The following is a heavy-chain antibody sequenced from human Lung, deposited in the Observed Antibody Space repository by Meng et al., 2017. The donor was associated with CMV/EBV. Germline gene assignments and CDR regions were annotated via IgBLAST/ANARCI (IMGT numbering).Heavy chain of an antibody. D-gene: IGHD3-9*01. CDR2: IYPNSGGT. J-gene: IGHJ4*02. CDR1: GYTFTDHY. CDR3: ARDNDWGPDY. V-gene: IGHV1-2*02. Sequence: SVXVSCNASGYTFTDHYFHWVRQAPGQGLEWMGWIYPNSGGTHYAQKFQGRLTVTTDTSISTGYMELSSLGSDDTAVYYCARDNDWGPDYWGQGTLVTVSS.